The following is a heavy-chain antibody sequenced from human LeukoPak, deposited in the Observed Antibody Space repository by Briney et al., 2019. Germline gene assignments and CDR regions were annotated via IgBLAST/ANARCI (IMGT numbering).Heavy chain of an antibody. CDR3: ARQGQTTELDY. J-gene: IGHJ4*02. Sequence: GASLQISCKGSGYSFTSYWIGWVRQMPGKGLEWMGIIYPGDSDTRYSPSFQGLVTISADKSISTAYLQWSSLKASDTAMYYCARQGQTTELDYWGQGTLVTVSS. CDR2: IYPGDSDT. D-gene: IGHD4-17*01. CDR1: GYSFTSYW. V-gene: IGHV5-51*01.